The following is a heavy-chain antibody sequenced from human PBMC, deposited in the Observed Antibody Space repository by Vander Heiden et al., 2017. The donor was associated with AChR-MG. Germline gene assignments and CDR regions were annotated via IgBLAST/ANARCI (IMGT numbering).Heavy chain of an antibody. D-gene: IGHD2-2*01. Sequence: EVQLLESGGGFVQPGGSLRLSCAAPGFTLRSSRLHRVPQAPGKGLVWVSRINTDGSSTSYADSVKGRFTISRDNAKNTLYLQMNRLRAEDTALYYCARSSTVVPAAMRFWGQGTLLTVSS. V-gene: IGHV3-74*01. CDR1: GFTLRSSR. CDR3: ARSSTVVPAAMRF. CDR2: INTDGSST. J-gene: IGHJ4*02.